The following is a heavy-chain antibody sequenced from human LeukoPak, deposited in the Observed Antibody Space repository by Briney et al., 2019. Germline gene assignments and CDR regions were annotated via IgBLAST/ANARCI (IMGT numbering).Heavy chain of an antibody. D-gene: IGHD3-10*01. CDR3: ARGGTRDGSSSSGYFDY. J-gene: IGHJ4*02. Sequence: GASVKVSCKASGYTFTSYYMHWVRQAPGQGLEWMGIINPSGGSTSYAQKFQGRVTMTRDTSTSTVYMELSSLRSEDTAVYYCARGGTRDGSSSSGYFDYGGQGTLVTVPS. V-gene: IGHV1-46*01. CDR1: GYTFTSYY. CDR2: INPSGGST.